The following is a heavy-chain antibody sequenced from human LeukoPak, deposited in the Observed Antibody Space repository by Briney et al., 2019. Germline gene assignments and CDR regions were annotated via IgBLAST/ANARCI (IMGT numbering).Heavy chain of an antibody. CDR1: GGSISSSSYY. CDR2: IYYSGSI. D-gene: IGHD4-17*01. V-gene: IGHV4-39*01. Sequence: SETLSLTCTVSGGSISSSSYYWGWIRQPPGKGLEWIGSIYYSGSIYYNPSLKSRVTISVDTSKNQFSLKLSSVTAADTAVYYCARPYGDYALTNWFDPWGQGTLVTVSS. J-gene: IGHJ5*02. CDR3: ARPYGDYALTNWFDP.